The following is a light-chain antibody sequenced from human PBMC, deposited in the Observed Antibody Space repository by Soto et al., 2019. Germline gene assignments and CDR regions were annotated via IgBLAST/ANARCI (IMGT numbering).Light chain of an antibody. V-gene: IGKV3-15*01. J-gene: IGKJ1*01. CDR3: QQYNNWWT. CDR1: QSVSSS. CDR2: GAS. Sequence: EIVMTQSPATLSVSPGERVTLSCRASQSVSSSLAWYQQKPGQAPRLLIYGASTRAIGIPARFSGSGSETEFTLTISSLQSEDFAVYYCQQYNNWWTFGQGTKVEIK.